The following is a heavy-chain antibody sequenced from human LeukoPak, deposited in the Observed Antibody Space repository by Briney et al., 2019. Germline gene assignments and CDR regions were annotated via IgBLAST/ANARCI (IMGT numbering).Heavy chain of an antibody. J-gene: IGHJ4*02. V-gene: IGHV3-23*01. CDR1: GFTLDNTA. CDR2: ISRMGFTT. CDR3: AKEEVPNDY. Sequence: GGSLRLSCAVSGFTLDNTAMCWVRQAPGKGLEWISGISRMGFTTYYADSVNGRFTISRDTSKNTLYLQMDTLRPEDTALYYCAKEEVPNDYWGQGTLVNVSS.